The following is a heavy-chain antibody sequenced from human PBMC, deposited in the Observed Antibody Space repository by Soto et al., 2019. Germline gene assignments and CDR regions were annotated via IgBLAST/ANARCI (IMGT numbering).Heavy chain of an antibody. D-gene: IGHD2-8*02. CDR3: ARSGGRY. V-gene: IGHV4-59*01. CDR2: IYYSGST. CDR1: GVSISSYY. Sequence: SETLSLTCTVSGVSISSYYWSWIRQPPGKGLEWIGYIYYSGSTNYNPSLKSRVTISVDTSKNQFSLKLSSVTAADTAVYYCARSGGRYWGQGTLVTV. J-gene: IGHJ4*02.